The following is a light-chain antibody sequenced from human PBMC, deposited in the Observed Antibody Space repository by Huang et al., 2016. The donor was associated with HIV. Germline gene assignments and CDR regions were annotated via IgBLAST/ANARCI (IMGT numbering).Light chain of an antibody. CDR2: GSS. Sequence: IVTTQSPATLSVFPGERVTLSCRANRSVRSNLAWYQQRPGQAPRLLIYGSSTRAPGIPARFSGSGSGTDFSLTISSLQSEDFALYYCHQYNNWLLSFGGGTRVDI. CDR1: RSVRSN. CDR3: HQYNNWLLS. J-gene: IGKJ4*01. V-gene: IGKV3-15*01.